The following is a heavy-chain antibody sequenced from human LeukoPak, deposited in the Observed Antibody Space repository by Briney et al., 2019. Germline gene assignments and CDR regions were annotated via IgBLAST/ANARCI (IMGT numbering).Heavy chain of an antibody. D-gene: IGHD3-3*01. CDR2: IYHSGST. Sequence: SETLSLACSVSGGSITSTYYWGWIRQPPGKGLEWIGSIYHSGSTYYNPSLKSRVTISVDTSKNQFSLKLSSVTAADTAVYYCARDARITIFGVVIAYYYYMDVWGKGTTVTVSS. V-gene: IGHV4-38-2*02. J-gene: IGHJ6*03. CDR3: ARDARITIFGVVIAYYYYMDV. CDR1: GGSITSTYY.